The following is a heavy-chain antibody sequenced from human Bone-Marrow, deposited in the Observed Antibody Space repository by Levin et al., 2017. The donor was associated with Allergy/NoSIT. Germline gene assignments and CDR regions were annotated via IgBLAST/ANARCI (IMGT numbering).Heavy chain of an antibody. J-gene: IGHJ3*02. CDR2: INPNSGGT. CDR1: GYTFTGYY. Sequence: GESLKISCKASGYTFTGYYMHWVRQAPGQGLEWMGRINPNSGGTNYAQKFQGRVTMTRDTSISTAYMELSRLRSDDTAVYYCARGWHDYGDSRDAFDIWGQGTMVTVSS. CDR3: ARGWHDYGDSRDAFDI. V-gene: IGHV1-2*06. D-gene: IGHD4-17*01.